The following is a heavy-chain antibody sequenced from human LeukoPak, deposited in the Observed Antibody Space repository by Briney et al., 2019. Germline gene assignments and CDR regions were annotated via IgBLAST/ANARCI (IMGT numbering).Heavy chain of an antibody. CDR2: ISANNGNT. D-gene: IGHD6-19*01. Sequence: ASVKVSCKASGYSFTSYGISWLRQAPGQGLEWMGWISANNGNTNYAQKFRGRVTMTTDTSTDTAYMELRSLRADDTAVYYCSRGGSGWAFDYWGQGTLVTVSS. CDR1: GYSFTSYG. CDR3: SRGGSGWAFDY. J-gene: IGHJ4*02. V-gene: IGHV1-18*01.